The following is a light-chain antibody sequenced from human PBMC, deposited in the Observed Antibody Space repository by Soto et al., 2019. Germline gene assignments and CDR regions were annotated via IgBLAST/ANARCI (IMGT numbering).Light chain of an antibody. CDR3: QTWGTGFQV. CDR2: LNNDGSH. Sequence: QLVLTQSPSASASLGASVKLTCTLSSGHSSYAIAWHPKQPGKGPRYLMDLNNDGSHSKGDGIPDRFSGSSSGAERYLIISSLQSEDEADYYCQTWGTGFQVFGGGTKVTVL. V-gene: IGLV4-69*01. J-gene: IGLJ2*01. CDR1: SGHSSYA.